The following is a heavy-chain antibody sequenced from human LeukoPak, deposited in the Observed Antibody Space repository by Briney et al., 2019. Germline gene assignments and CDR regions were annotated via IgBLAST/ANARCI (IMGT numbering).Heavy chain of an antibody. CDR1: GFTFDDYG. CDR3: ARGSGYDPNWFDP. CDR2: INWNGGST. D-gene: IGHD5-12*01. J-gene: IGHJ5*02. Sequence: GGSLRLSCAASGFTFDDYGMSWVRQAPGKGLEWVSGINWNGGSTGYADSVKGRFTISRDNAKNSLYLQMNSLRAEDTALYHCARGSGYDPNWFDPWGEGTLVTVSS. V-gene: IGHV3-20*01.